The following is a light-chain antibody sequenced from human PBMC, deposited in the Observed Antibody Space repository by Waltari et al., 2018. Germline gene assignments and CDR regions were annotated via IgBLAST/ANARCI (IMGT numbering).Light chain of an antibody. J-gene: IGLJ2*01. Sequence: QSALTQPPSASGSPGQSVTISCTGTSSDVGGYNHVPWYQQHPGKAPKLMIYEVSKRPSGVPDRFSGSKSGNTASLTVSGLQAEDEADYYCSSYAGSNNFGVFGGGTKLTVL. CDR3: SSYAGSNNFGV. CDR1: SSDVGGYNH. V-gene: IGLV2-8*01. CDR2: EVS.